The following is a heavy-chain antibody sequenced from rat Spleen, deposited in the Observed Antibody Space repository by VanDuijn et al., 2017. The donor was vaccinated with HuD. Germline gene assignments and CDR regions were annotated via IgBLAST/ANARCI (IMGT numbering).Heavy chain of an antibody. CDR2: ISPSGGST. J-gene: IGHJ3*01. CDR3: ARPNYGGYWFAY. D-gene: IGHD1-11*01. Sequence: EVQLVESGGGLVQPGRSLKLSCAASGFTFSNYDMAWVRQAPTKGLEWVASISPSGGSTYYRDSVKGRFTISRDNAKNTQYLQMDSLRSEDTATYYCARPNYGGYWFAYWGQGTLVTVSS. V-gene: IGHV5S13*01. CDR1: GFTFSNYD.